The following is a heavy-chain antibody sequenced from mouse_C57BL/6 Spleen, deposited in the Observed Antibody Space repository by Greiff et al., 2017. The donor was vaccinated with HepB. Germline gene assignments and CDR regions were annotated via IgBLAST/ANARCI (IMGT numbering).Heavy chain of an antibody. CDR2: INYDGSST. Sequence: EVKVVESEGGLVQPGSSMKLSCTASGFTFSDYYMAWVRQVPEKGLEWVANINYDGSSTYYLDSLKSRFIISRDNAKNILYLQMSSLKSEDTATYYCARDLTGTGENYFDYWGQGTTLTVSS. J-gene: IGHJ2*01. D-gene: IGHD4-1*01. V-gene: IGHV5-16*01. CDR1: GFTFSDYY. CDR3: ARDLTGTGENYFDY.